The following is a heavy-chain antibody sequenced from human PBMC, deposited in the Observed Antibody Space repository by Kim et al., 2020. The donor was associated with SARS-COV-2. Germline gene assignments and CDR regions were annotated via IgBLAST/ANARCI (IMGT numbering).Heavy chain of an antibody. D-gene: IGHD5-18*01. J-gene: IGHJ5*02. CDR3: ARGRIQLTSDWFDP. Sequence: NPHLKRRVTISVDTSKNQFSLKLSSVTAADTAVYYCARGRIQLTSDWFDPWGQGTLVTVSS. V-gene: IGHV4-59*09.